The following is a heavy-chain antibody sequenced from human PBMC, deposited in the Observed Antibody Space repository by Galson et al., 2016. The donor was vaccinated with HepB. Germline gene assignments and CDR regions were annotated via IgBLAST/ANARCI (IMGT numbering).Heavy chain of an antibody. Sequence: SCKASGGTFSSYAMNWARPAPGQGLEWMGGIIPLYGTTNYAQKFQGRVTITADESTSTAHMELSSRRSEDTAVYYCARVRDGYNKYYHYGLDVWGQGTTVTVS. J-gene: IGHJ6*02. V-gene: IGHV1-69*01. CDR1: GGTFSSYA. CDR3: ARVRDGYNKYYHYGLDV. D-gene: IGHD5-24*01. CDR2: IIPLYGTT.